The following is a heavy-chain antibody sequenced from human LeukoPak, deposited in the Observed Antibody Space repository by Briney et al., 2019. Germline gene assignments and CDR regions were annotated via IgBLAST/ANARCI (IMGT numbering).Heavy chain of an antibody. J-gene: IGHJ4*02. V-gene: IGHV4-61*02. Sequence: PSETLSLTCTVSGGSISSGSYYWSWIRQPAGKGLEWIGRIYTSGSTNYNPSLKSRVTISVDTSKNQFSLKLSSVTAADTAVYYCARGDAGSGSSYYFDYWGQGTLVTVSS. D-gene: IGHD3-10*01. CDR1: GGSISSGSYY. CDR3: ARGDAGSGSSYYFDY. CDR2: IYTSGST.